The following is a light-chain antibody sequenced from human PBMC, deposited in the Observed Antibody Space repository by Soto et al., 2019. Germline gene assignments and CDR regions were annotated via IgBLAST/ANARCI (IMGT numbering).Light chain of an antibody. V-gene: IGKV1-39*01. CDR2: AAS. CDR3: QQTDSTPQT. Sequence: DIQMTQSPSSLSASVGDRVTISCRASQSIRNYVSWYQQKPGTAPKLLIRAASTLQSGVPSRFSGSGSGTVFTLTISSLQIEDFATYFCQQTDSTPQTFAQGTNVEI. J-gene: IGKJ1*01. CDR1: QSIRNY.